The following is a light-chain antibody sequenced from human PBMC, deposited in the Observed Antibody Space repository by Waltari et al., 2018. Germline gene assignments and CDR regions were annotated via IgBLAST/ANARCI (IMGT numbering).Light chain of an antibody. V-gene: IGKV3-20*01. CDR1: PRVSSGP. CDR3: HRYSDSPRMYT. Sequence: EIVFTQSPCTLSLSPGERATLSCRASPRVSSGPLAGYQQKPAEAPRLLISVASSRATGIPDRFRGTGSGTDFTLTINGLEPEDFAVYFCHRYSDSPRMYTFGQGTKLEF. J-gene: IGKJ2*01. CDR2: VAS.